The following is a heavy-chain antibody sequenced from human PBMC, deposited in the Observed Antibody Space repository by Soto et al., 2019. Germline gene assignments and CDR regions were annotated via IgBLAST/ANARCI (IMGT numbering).Heavy chain of an antibody. J-gene: IGHJ4*02. CDR2: IWYDGGNK. CDR1: AFTFNNYA. CDR3: ARDGDVNTGFGKDY. D-gene: IGHD3-16*01. Sequence: GGSLRLSCAASAFTFNNYAMSWVRQAPGKGLEWVAFIWYDGGNKYYAESVKGRFTISRDNSKNTLYLQMNSLRAEDTAVYYCARDGDVNTGFGKDYWGQGTLVTVSS. V-gene: IGHV3-33*08.